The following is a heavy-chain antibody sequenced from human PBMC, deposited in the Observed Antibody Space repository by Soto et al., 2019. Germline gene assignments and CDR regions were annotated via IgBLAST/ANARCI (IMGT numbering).Heavy chain of an antibody. D-gene: IGHD6-19*01. CDR1: GFPFGENA. J-gene: IGHJ4*02. V-gene: IGHV3-23*01. CDR2: ISDSGATT. CDR3: AKEDTSSGSLDY. Sequence: LRLSCAASGFPFGENAMSWVRQAPGKGLEWVSGISDSGATTYYADSVRGRFTISRDNSKNTLYLQMKSLRAEDSASYYCAKEDTSSGSLDYWGQGALVTVSS.